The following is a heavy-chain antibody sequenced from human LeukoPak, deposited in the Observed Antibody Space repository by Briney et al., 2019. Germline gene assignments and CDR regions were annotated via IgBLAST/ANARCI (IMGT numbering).Heavy chain of an antibody. CDR2: ISSSSLYI. D-gene: IGHD7-27*01. CDR1: GFTFSTYA. Sequence: GGSLTLSCAASGFTFSTYAMSWVRQAPGKGLEWVSSISSSSLYIYYADSVKGRFTISRDNAKNSLYLQMNSLRAEDTAVYYCARDPWGGSYLDYWGQGTLVTVSS. CDR3: ARDPWGGSYLDY. J-gene: IGHJ4*02. V-gene: IGHV3-21*01.